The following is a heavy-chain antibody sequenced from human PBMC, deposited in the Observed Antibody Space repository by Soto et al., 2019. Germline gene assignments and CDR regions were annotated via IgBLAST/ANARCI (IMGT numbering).Heavy chain of an antibody. Sequence: QVQLQESGPGLVKPSQTLSLTCTVSGGSISSGGYYWSWIRQHPGKGLAWIGYIYYSGSTYYNPSLKSRVTISVDTSKNQFSLKLSSVTAADTAVYYFARAIATRNYYYYGMDVWGQGTTVTVSS. CDR1: GGSISSGGYY. CDR2: IYYSGST. D-gene: IGHD1-1*01. CDR3: ARAIATRNYYYYGMDV. J-gene: IGHJ6*02. V-gene: IGHV4-31*03.